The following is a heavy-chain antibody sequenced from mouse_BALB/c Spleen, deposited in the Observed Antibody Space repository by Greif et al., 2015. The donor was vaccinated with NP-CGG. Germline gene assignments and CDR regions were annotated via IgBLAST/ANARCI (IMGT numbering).Heavy chain of an antibody. CDR3: ARHRGEAWFAY. CDR1: GFTFSSYG. J-gene: IGHJ3*01. Sequence: EVQLQQSGGGLVKPGGSLKLSCAASGFTFSSYGMSWVRQTPEKRLEWVATISGGGSYTYYPDSVKGRFTISRDNAKNNLYLQMSSLRSEDTALYYCARHRGEAWFAYWGQGTLVTVSA. CDR2: ISGGGSYT. V-gene: IGHV5-9-2*01.